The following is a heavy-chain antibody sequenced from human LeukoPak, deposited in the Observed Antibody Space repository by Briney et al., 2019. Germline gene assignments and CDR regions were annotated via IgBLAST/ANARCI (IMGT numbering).Heavy chain of an antibody. CDR1: DYAFYSYA. Sequence: GGSLRLSCAGSDYAFYSYAMTWVRQAPGKGLEWVSAISGSGEGTYYSDSVKGRFTISRDNSKDMLYLQMNDLRAEDTAVYYCAKEILVPSGGYWGQGTLVTVSS. V-gene: IGHV3-23*01. J-gene: IGHJ4*02. D-gene: IGHD3-10*01. CDR3: AKEILVPSGGY. CDR2: ISGSGEGT.